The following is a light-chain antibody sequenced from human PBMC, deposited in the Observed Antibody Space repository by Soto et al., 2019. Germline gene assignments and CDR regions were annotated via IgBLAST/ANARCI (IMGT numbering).Light chain of an antibody. Sequence: DIQMTQSPSTLSASVGDRVTITCRASQSISSWLAWYQQKPGKAPKLLIYDASSLESGVPSRFSGSGSGTEFTLTISRLQPDDFATYYRQQYNSYPLTFGGGTKVDIK. CDR2: DAS. J-gene: IGKJ4*01. V-gene: IGKV1-5*01. CDR1: QSISSW. CDR3: QQYNSYPLT.